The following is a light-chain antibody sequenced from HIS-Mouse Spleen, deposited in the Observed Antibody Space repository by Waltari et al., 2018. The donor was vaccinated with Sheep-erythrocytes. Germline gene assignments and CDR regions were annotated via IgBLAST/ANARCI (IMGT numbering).Light chain of an antibody. CDR2: DVS. CDR1: SSDVGGYNS. J-gene: IGLJ1*01. V-gene: IGLV2-11*01. Sequence: QSALTQPRSVSGSPGQPVTISCTGTSSDVGGYNSVPWYQQHPGKAPKLMIYDVSKRPSGVPDRFSGSKSGNTASLTISGLQADDEADYYCCSYAGSYNHVFATGTKVTVL. CDR3: CSYAGSYNHV.